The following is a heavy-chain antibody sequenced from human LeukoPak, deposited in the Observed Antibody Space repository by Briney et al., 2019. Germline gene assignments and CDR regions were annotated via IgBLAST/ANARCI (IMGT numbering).Heavy chain of an antibody. CDR2: IYPGDSDT. CDR3: ARQGVVPAAGGDNWFDP. Sequence: HGESLKISCKGSGYSFTSYWIGWVRQMPGKGLEWMGIIYPGDSDTRYSPSFQGQVTISADKSISTAYLQWSSLKASDTAMYYCARQGVVPAAGGDNWFDPWGQGTLVTVSS. V-gene: IGHV5-51*01. CDR1: GYSFTSYW. D-gene: IGHD2-2*01. J-gene: IGHJ5*02.